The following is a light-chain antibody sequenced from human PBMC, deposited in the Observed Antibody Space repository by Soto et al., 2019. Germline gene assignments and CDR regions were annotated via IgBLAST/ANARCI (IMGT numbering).Light chain of an antibody. CDR1: QSINSW. V-gene: IGKV1-5*03. J-gene: IGKJ2*01. CDR2: KAS. CDR3: QQYNSYPYT. Sequence: DIQMTQSPSTLSTSVGDRVTITCRASQSINSWLAWYQQKPGKAPKLLIYKASSLESGVPSRFSGSGSGTEFTLTISSLQPDDFATYYCQQYNSYPYTFGQGTKLEIK.